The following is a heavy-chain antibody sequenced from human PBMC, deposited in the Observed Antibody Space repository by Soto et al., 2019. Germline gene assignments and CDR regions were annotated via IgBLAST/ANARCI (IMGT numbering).Heavy chain of an antibody. CDR2: IIPILGIA. Sequence: QVQLVQSGAEVKKPGSSVKVSCKASGGTFSSYTISWVRQAPGQGLEWMGRIIPILGIANYAQKFQGRVTLTEDKSTSTAYMELSSLRSEDTAVYYCAREGNGDYWGQGTLVTVSS. CDR1: GGTFSSYT. V-gene: IGHV1-69*08. CDR3: AREGNGDY. D-gene: IGHD2-8*01. J-gene: IGHJ4*02.